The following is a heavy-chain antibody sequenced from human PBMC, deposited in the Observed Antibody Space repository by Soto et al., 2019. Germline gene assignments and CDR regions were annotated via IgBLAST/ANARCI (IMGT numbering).Heavy chain of an antibody. CDR1: GFTFTSYA. J-gene: IGHJ4*02. Sequence: GGSLRLSGAASGFTFTSYAMSWVRLTPGKGLEWVSAISGSGSNTFYADSVRGRFTISRDNSKNTVFLQMNNLRAEDTAVYFCERDRATFDYWGQGTRVTVSS. CDR2: ISGSGSNT. V-gene: IGHV3-23*01. D-gene: IGHD1-26*01. CDR3: ERDRATFDY.